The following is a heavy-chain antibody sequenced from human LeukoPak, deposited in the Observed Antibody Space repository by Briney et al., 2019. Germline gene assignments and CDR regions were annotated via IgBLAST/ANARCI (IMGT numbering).Heavy chain of an antibody. V-gene: IGHV3-30*18. D-gene: IGHD4-23*01. CDR3: VKDVYGGSDY. CDR1: GFTFSSYG. J-gene: IGHJ4*02. CDR2: ISYDGSNK. Sequence: GGSLRLSCAASGFTFSSYGMHWVRQAPGKGLEWVAVISYDGSNKYYADSVKGRFTISRDNSKNTLYLQMNSLRAEDTAVYYCVKDVYGGSDYWGQGTLVTVSS.